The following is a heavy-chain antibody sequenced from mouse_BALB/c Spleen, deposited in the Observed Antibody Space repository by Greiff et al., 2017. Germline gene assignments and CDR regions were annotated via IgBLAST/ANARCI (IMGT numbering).Heavy chain of an antibody. Sequence: VQLQQPGAELVRPGASVTLSCKASGYTFTDYEMHWVKQTPVHGLEWIGAIDPETGGTAYNQKFKGKATLTADKSSSTAYMELRSLTSEDSAVYYCTRDGNYAWFAYWGQGTLVTVSA. CDR1: GYTFTDYE. CDR3: TRDGNYAWFAY. CDR2: IDPETGGT. D-gene: IGHD2-1*01. J-gene: IGHJ3*01. V-gene: IGHV1-15*01.